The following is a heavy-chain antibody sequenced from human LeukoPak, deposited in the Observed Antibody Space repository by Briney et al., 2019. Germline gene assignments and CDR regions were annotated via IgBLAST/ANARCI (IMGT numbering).Heavy chain of an antibody. CDR3: AKGDTGVIRRYYFDF. V-gene: IGHV3-23*01. CDR2: ISGSGATT. J-gene: IGHJ4*02. Sequence: GGSLSLSCAAAGFTFSNYGMSWVRQAPGKGLEWVSVISGSGATTYYADSVKGRFTISRDNSKNILFLQMNSLRAEDTAVYYCAKGDTGVIRRYYFDFWGQGTLVTVSS. CDR1: GFTFSNYG. D-gene: IGHD5-18*01.